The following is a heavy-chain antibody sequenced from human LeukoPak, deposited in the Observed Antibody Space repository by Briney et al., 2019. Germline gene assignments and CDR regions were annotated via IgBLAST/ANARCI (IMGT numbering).Heavy chain of an antibody. CDR2: ITGSAGGT. CDR1: GFTFSSYA. J-gene: IGHJ4*02. D-gene: IGHD6-19*01. Sequence: GGSLRLSCAASGFTFSSYAMNWVRQAPGKGLEWVSTITGSAGGTYYSDSVKGQFTISRDNSKNTLYLQMSRLRAEDTAVYYCAKPPYSSAWFMFDYWGQGTLVTVSS. V-gene: IGHV3-23*01. CDR3: AKPPYSSAWFMFDY.